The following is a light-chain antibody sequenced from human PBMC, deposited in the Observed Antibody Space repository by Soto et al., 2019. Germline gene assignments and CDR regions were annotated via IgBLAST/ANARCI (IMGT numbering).Light chain of an antibody. CDR3: QQYGSSPRMYT. J-gene: IGKJ2*01. V-gene: IGKV3-20*01. CDR2: GAS. Sequence: EIVLTQSPGTLSLSPGERATLSCRASQSVSSSYLAWYQQKPGQAPRLLIYGASSRATGIPERFSGSGSGTDVTLTISRLEPEDFAVYYCQQYGSSPRMYTFGQGTKLEIK. CDR1: QSVSSSY.